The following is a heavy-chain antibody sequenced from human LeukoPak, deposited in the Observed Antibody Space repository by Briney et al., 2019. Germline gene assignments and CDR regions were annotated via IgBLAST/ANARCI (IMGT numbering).Heavy chain of an antibody. D-gene: IGHD6-13*01. CDR1: GGSIGTYY. V-gene: IGHV4-59*08. Sequence: PSETLSLTCTVSGGSIGTYYWSWIRQPPEKGLEWIGYIYNNGNTNYSPSLNSRATISVDTSKNQFSLKLTSVTAADTAVYYCARHEVAYRNTWYRPRYYFNYWGQGTLVTVSS. J-gene: IGHJ4*02. CDR2: IYNNGNT. CDR3: ARHEVAYRNTWYRPRYYFNY.